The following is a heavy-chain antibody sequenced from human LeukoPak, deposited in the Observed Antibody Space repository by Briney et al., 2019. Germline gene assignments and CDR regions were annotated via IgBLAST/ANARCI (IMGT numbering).Heavy chain of an antibody. CDR2: INPSGGST. J-gene: IGHJ4*02. D-gene: IGHD3-9*01. Sequence: ASVKVSCKASGYTFTSYYMHWVRQAPGQGLEWMGIINPSGGSTSYAQKFQGRVTMTRDTSISTAYMELSRLRSDDTAVYYCARSVLTGYGGDYWGQGTLVTVSS. CDR1: GYTFTSYY. V-gene: IGHV1-46*01. CDR3: ARSVLTGYGGDY.